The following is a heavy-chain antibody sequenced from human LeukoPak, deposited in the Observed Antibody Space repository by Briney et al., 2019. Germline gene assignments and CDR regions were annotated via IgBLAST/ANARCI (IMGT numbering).Heavy chain of an antibody. CDR2: IYYSGST. CDR3: ARGGMTAIRSDAFDL. J-gene: IGHJ3*01. D-gene: IGHD2-21*02. Sequence: SETLSLTCTVSGGSVSSGSYYWSWIRQPPGKGLEWIGYIYYSGSTNYNPSLKSRVTISVDTSNNQFSLKLSSVTAADTAVYYCARGGMTAIRSDAFDLWGQGTMVTVSS. V-gene: IGHV4-61*01. CDR1: GGSVSSGSYY.